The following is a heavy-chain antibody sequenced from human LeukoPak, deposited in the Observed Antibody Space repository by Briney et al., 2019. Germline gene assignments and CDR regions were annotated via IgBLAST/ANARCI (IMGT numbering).Heavy chain of an antibody. CDR1: GGTFSSYA. CDR2: IIPIFDTA. V-gene: IGHV1-69*05. Sequence: SVKVSCKASGGTFSSYAISWVRQAPGQGLEWMGGIIPIFDTANYAQKFQGRVPITTDESTSTAYMELSSLRSEDTAVYYCARNGYCSGGSCYSLYFDYWGQGTLVTVSS. J-gene: IGHJ4*02. CDR3: ARNGYCSGGSCYSLYFDY. D-gene: IGHD2-15*01.